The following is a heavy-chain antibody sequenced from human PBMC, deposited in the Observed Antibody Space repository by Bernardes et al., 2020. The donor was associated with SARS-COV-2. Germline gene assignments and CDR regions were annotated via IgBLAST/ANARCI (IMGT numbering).Heavy chain of an antibody. J-gene: IGHJ4*02. CDR2: ISNSGNYI. Sequence: SLRLSCTASGFIFSNSYMNWVRQAPGRGLEWVASISNSGNYIFYADSVKGRFTLSRDNAKNSLYLQMNSLRAEDTAIYYCARRDYRLDYWGQGALVTVSS. V-gene: IGHV3-21*01. CDR3: ARRDYRLDY. CDR1: GFIFSNSY. D-gene: IGHD2-21*01.